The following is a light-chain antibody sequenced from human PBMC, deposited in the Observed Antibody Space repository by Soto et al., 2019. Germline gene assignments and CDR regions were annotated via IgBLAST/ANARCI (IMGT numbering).Light chain of an antibody. CDR3: SSYTNTHPRL. CDR2: DVS. V-gene: IGLV2-14*01. Sequence: QSVLTQPASVSGSPGQSITISCTGTSSDVGGYNYVSWYQQHPGTSPKLMIYDVSNRPSGVSNRFSGSKSGNTASLTISGLQAEDEADYYCSSYTNTHPRLFGGGTKLTVL. J-gene: IGLJ2*01. CDR1: SSDVGGYNY.